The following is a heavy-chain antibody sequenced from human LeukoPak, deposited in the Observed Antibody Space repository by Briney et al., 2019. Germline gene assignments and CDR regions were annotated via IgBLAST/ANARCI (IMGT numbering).Heavy chain of an antibody. CDR1: GFTFSDHY. V-gene: IGHV3-72*01. CDR2: IRNKANSYIT. D-gene: IGHD7-27*01. CDR3: TRVNLRTGERFFDY. Sequence: GGSLRLSCAASGFTFSDHYMDWVRQAPGKGLEWVSRIRNKANSYITEYAASVKGRFAISRDDSKNSVFLQLNSLKTEDTAVYYCTRVNLRTGERFFDYWGQGTLVTVSS. J-gene: IGHJ4*02.